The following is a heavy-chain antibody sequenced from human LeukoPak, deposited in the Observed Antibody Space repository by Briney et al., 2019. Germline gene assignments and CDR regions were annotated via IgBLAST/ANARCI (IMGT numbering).Heavy chain of an antibody. CDR2: INWNGGST. CDR3: ARGQGYSSSSPYVDV. V-gene: IGHV3-20*04. J-gene: IGHJ6*03. Sequence: GGSLRLSCAASGFTFDDYGMSWVRQAPGKGLEWVSGINWNGGSTGYADSVKGRCTISRDNAKNALYLQMNSLRAEDTALYYCARGQGYSSSSPYVDVWGKGTTVTVSS. D-gene: IGHD6-6*01. CDR1: GFTFDDYG.